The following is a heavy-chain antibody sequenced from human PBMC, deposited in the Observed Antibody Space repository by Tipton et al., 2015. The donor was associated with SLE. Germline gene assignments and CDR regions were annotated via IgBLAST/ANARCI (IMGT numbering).Heavy chain of an antibody. CDR3: ASEDIVVVVAVHAFDI. Sequence: LRLSCAVYGGSFSGYYWSWIRQPPGKGLEWIGEINHSGSTNYNPSLKSRVTISVDTSKNQFSLKLSSVTAADTAVYYCASEDIVVVVAVHAFDIWGQGTMVTVSS. D-gene: IGHD2-15*01. V-gene: IGHV4-34*01. J-gene: IGHJ3*02. CDR1: GGSFSGYY. CDR2: INHSGST.